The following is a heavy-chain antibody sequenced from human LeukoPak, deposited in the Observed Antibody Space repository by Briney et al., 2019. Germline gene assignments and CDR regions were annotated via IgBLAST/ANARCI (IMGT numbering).Heavy chain of an antibody. CDR2: ISHSSNYI. CDR1: GFTFSSYT. Sequence: GGSLRLSCTASGFTFSSYTMNWVRQAPGKGLEWVSSISHSSNYIYYTDSVKGRFTISRDNSKNSLYLQMNSLRADDTAVYYCARFAAGGSYYYYMDVWGKGTTVTVSS. D-gene: IGHD6-25*01. V-gene: IGHV3-21*01. CDR3: ARFAAGGSYYYYMDV. J-gene: IGHJ6*03.